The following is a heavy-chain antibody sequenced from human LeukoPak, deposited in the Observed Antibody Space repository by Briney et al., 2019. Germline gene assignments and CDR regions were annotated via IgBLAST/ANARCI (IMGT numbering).Heavy chain of an antibody. CDR1: GYTFTGYY. D-gene: IGHD3-3*01. CDR3: ARGGGFLEWLHRDY. V-gene: IGHV1-2*02. Sequence: ASVTVSCTASGYTFTGYYMHWVRQAPGQGLEWMGWINPNSGGTNYAQTFQGRVTMTRDTSISTAYMELSRPRSDDTAVYYCARGGGFLEWLHRDYWGQGTLVTVSS. J-gene: IGHJ4*02. CDR2: INPNSGGT.